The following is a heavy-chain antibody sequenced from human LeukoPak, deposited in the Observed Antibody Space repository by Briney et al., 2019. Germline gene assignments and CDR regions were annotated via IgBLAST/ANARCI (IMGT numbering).Heavy chain of an antibody. D-gene: IGHD3-22*01. V-gene: IGHV3-23*01. CDR1: GFTFSSYA. CDR2: ISGSGGST. CDR3: ASSRDYYDSSGYGLDY. Sequence: QSGGSLRLSCAASGFTFSSYAMSWVRQAPGKGLEWVSAISGSGGSTYYADSVKGRFTISRDNAKNSLYLQMNSLRAEDTAVYYCASSRDYYDSSGYGLDYWGQGTLVTVSS. J-gene: IGHJ4*02.